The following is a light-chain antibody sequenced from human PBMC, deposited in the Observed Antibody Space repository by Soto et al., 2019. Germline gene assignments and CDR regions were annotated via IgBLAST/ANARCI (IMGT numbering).Light chain of an antibody. Sequence: EIVLTQSPGTLSLSPGESATLSCRASQYVISNYLAWYQQKPGQAPRLLIFDASSRATGTPDRFSGSGSGTDFTLTIARLEPEDFAVYYCHQYGDSPQKFGQGTKVDIK. J-gene: IGKJ1*01. CDR2: DAS. CDR1: QYVISNY. CDR3: HQYGDSPQK. V-gene: IGKV3-20*01.